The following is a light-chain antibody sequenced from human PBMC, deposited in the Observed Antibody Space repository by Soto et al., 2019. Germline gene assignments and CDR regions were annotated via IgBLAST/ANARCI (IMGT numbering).Light chain of an antibody. CDR3: HQYDSSPLT. Sequence: EIVLTQSPGTLSLSPGERATLSCRASQSVSSSYLAWYQQKPGQAPRLLIYGASSRATGIPDRFSGSGSGIDFTLTISRLEAEDFAVYYCHQYDSSPLTFGGGTKVEIK. J-gene: IGKJ4*01. CDR1: QSVSSSY. CDR2: GAS. V-gene: IGKV3-20*01.